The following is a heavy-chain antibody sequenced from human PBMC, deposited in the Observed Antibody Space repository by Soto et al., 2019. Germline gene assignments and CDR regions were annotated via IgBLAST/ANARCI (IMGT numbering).Heavy chain of an antibody. D-gene: IGHD2-2*01. J-gene: IGHJ5*02. CDR3: ARDPVDGYAFFDS. Sequence: SETLSLTCTVSGGSISSYYWSWIRQPPGKGLEWFGYIYYSVSINYNPSLKSRVTISVVMSKNLFSLKLSSVTAADTAVYWCARDPVDGYAFFDSWGQGALVTVSS. V-gene: IGHV4-59*01. CDR2: IYYSVSI. CDR1: GGSISSYY.